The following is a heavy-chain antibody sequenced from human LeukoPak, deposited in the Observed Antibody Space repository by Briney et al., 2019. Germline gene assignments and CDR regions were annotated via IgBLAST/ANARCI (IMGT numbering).Heavy chain of an antibody. CDR2: IYYSGST. D-gene: IGHD3-3*01. CDR3: ARELNYDFWSGSIYYYYMDV. Sequence: GSLRLSCAASGFTFSSYGMSWVRQAPGKGLEWIGSIYYSGSTYYNPSLKSRVTISVDTSKNQFSLKLSSVTAADTAVYYCARELNYDFWSGSIYYYYMDVWGKGTTVTVSS. CDR1: GFTFSSYG. V-gene: IGHV4-39*07. J-gene: IGHJ6*03.